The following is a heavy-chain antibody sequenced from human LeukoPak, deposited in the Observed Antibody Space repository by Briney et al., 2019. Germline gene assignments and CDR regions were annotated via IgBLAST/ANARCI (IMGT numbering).Heavy chain of an antibody. Sequence: SETLSLTCTVSGGSISSYYWSWIRQPPGKGLEWIGYIYYSGSTNYNPSLKSRVTISVDTSKNQFSLELSSVTAADTAVYYCARHGALGYCSSTSCPSWFDPWGQGTLVTVSS. CDR3: ARHGALGYCSSTSCPSWFDP. D-gene: IGHD2-2*01. V-gene: IGHV4-59*08. CDR2: IYYSGST. J-gene: IGHJ5*02. CDR1: GGSISSYY.